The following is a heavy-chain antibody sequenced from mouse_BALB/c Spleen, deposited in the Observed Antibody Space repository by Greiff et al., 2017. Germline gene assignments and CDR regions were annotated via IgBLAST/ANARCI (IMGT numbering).Heavy chain of an antibody. D-gene: IGHD2-2*01. CDR3: ARSTSYYGYAAWFAY. J-gene: IGHJ3*01. CDR2: INPGSGGT. CDR1: GYAFTNYL. V-gene: IGHV1-54*03. Sequence: QVQLKQSGAELVRPGTSVKVSCKASGYAFTNYLIEWVKQRPGQGLEWIGVINPGSGGTNYNEKFKGKATLTADKSSSTAYMQLSSLTSDDSAVYFCARSTSYYGYAAWFAYWGQGTLVTVSA.